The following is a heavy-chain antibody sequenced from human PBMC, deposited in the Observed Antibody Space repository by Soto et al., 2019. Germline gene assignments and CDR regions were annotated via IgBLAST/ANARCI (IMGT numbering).Heavy chain of an antibody. CDR3: ARLRTIYCSGGSCYDLFDY. CDR1: GYTFTSYG. D-gene: IGHD2-15*01. CDR2: ISAYNGNT. Sequence: ASVKVSCKASGYTFTSYGISWVRQAPGQGLEWMGWISAYNGNTNYAQKLQGRVTMTTDTSTSTAYMELRSLRSDDTAVYYCARLRTIYCSGGSCYDLFDYWGQGTLVTVSS. J-gene: IGHJ4*02. V-gene: IGHV1-18*01.